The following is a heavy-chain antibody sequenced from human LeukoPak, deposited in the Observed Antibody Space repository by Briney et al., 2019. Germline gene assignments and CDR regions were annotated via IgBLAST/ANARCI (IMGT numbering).Heavy chain of an antibody. V-gene: IGHV4-30-4*08. CDR3: ARGTAYSNYEYFDY. CDR2: IYNSGST. D-gene: IGHD4-11*01. Sequence: PSETLSLTCTVSGGSISSGDYYWSWIRQPPGKGLEWIGYIYNSGSTYYNPSLKSRVTISGDTSKNQFSLKLSSVTAADTAVYYCARGTAYSNYEYFDYWGQGTLVTVSS. J-gene: IGHJ4*02. CDR1: GGSISSGDYY.